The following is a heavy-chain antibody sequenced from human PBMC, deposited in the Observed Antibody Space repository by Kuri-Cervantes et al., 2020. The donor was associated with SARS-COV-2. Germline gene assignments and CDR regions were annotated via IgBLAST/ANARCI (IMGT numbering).Heavy chain of an antibody. CDR2: IYYSGST. D-gene: IGHD3-3*01. CDR1: GYSISSGYY. Sequence: SETLSLTCTVSGYSISSGYYWGWIRQPPGKGLEWIGSIYYSGSTYYNPSLKSRVTISVDTSKNQFSLKLSSVTAADTAVYYCARHGTGYDFWSSYYGEDYWGQGTLVTVSS. V-gene: IGHV4-38-2*02. J-gene: IGHJ4*02. CDR3: ARHGTGYDFWSSYYGEDY.